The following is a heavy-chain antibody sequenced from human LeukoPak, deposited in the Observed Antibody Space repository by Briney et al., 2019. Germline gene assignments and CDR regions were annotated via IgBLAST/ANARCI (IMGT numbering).Heavy chain of an antibody. CDR1: GGSVNSGAFY. V-gene: IGHV4-31*03. CDR2: IFFTGRT. CDR3: ARDRASGMDF. Sequence: PSQTLSLTCTVSGGSVNSGAFYWSWIRQFPGKGLEWIGQIFFTGRTDYNPSLKSRLTISIDTSKNQFSMELTSVNVADTATYYCARDRASGMDFWGQGTLVTVSS. J-gene: IGHJ4*02. D-gene: IGHD3-10*01.